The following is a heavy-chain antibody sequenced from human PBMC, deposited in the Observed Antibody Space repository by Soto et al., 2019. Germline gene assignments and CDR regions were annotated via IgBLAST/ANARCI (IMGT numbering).Heavy chain of an antibody. V-gene: IGHV5-51*01. D-gene: IGHD5-12*01. Sequence: GESLKISCKASGCSFTTFWIGWVRQMPGKGLEWMGIINPVDSDTRYSPSFQGQVTISADKSISTAYLQWSGLKASDTAIYYCARAWNFDYWGQGALVTVSS. CDR1: GCSFTTFW. J-gene: IGHJ4*02. CDR2: INPVDSDT. CDR3: ARAWNFDY.